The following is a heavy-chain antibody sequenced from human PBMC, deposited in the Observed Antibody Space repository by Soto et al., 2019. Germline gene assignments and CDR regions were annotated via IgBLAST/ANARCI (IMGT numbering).Heavy chain of an antibody. D-gene: IGHD2-15*01. V-gene: IGHV4-30-2*01. CDR3: ARGQVVAAQH. J-gene: IGHJ4*02. CDR1: GGSIRSGGYS. Sequence: QLQLQESGSGLVKPSQTLSLTCAFSGGSIRSGGYSWSWIRQPPGKGLEWLGYIYHSGSTYYNPSLKSRVTISVDRSKNQFSLKLSSVTAAETAVYYCARGQVVAAQHWGQGTLVTVSS. CDR2: IYHSGST.